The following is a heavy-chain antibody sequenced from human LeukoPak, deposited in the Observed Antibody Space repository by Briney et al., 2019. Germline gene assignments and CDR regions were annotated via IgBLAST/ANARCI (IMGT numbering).Heavy chain of an antibody. J-gene: IGHJ4*02. D-gene: IGHD6-13*01. CDR3: ASLAAAGLDY. V-gene: IGHV4-31*03. Sequence: PSQTLSLTCTVSGGSINSGGYYWSWIRQHPGKGLEWIGYIYYSGSTYYNPSLKSRVTISVDTSKRQFSLKLNSVTAADTAVYYCASLAAAGLDYWGQGTLVTVSS. CDR1: GGSINSGGYY. CDR2: IYYSGST.